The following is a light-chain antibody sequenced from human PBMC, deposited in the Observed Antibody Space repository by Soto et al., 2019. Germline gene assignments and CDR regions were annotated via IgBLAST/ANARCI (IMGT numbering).Light chain of an antibody. CDR1: QSVSSY. CDR2: DAS. CDR3: QQRSNWPIT. Sequence: EIVLTQSPATLSLSPGERATLSCRASQSVSSYLAWYQQKPGQAPWLLIYDASNKATGIPSRFSGSGSGTDFTITISSLEPEDFAVYYCQQRSNWPITFGQGKRREIK. J-gene: IGKJ5*01. V-gene: IGKV3-11*01.